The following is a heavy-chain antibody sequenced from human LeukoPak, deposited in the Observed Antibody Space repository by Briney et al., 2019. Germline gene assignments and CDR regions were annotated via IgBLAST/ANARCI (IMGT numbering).Heavy chain of an antibody. CDR1: GFTLSNHA. V-gene: IGHV3-23*01. J-gene: IGHJ5*02. CDR2: ISGSGAMT. Sequence: AGGSLRLSCAASGFTLSNHAMIWVRQAPGKGLEWVSSISGSGAMTYYADSVKGRFTISRDNAMDRLYLQMNSLRAEDTAVDYCAKDWGSGSYYTVNWFDPWGQGTLVTVSS. CDR3: AKDWGSGSYYTVNWFDP. D-gene: IGHD3-10*01.